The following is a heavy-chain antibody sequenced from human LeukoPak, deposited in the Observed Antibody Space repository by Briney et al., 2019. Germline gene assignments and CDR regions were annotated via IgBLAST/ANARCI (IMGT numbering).Heavy chain of an antibody. V-gene: IGHV4-59*01. J-gene: IGHJ4*02. Sequence: SETLSLTCTVSGGSISSYYWSWIRQPPGKGLEWIGYIYYSGSTNYNPSLKSRVTISVDTSKNQFSLKLSSVTAADTAVYYCAGGYCRGGSGYNSWGQETRVTASS. D-gene: IGHD2-15*01. CDR2: IYYSGST. CDR1: GGSISSYY. CDR3: AGGYCRGGSGYNS.